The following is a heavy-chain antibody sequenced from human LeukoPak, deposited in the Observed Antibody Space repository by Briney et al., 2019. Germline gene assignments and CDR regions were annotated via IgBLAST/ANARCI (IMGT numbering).Heavy chain of an antibody. CDR1: GGSISSDS. V-gene: IGHV4-4*07. CDR3: ARAGGGYCSSTSCSADWFDP. D-gene: IGHD2-2*01. CDR2: LYTSGST. J-gene: IGHJ5*02. Sequence: PSETLSLTCTVSGGSISSDSWTWIRQPAGKGLEWIGRLYTSGSTNRGSIKHNSSLKSRVAMSVDTSKNQFSLKLSSVTAADTAVYYCARAGGGYCSSTSCSADWFDPWGQGILVTVSS.